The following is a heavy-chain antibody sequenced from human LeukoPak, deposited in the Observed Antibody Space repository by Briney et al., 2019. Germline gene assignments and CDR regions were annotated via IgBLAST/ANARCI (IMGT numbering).Heavy chain of an antibody. J-gene: IGHJ4*02. D-gene: IGHD2-2*01. V-gene: IGHV3-7*01. CDR2: IKPDGTET. CDR3: ARGGGWDQLLCHF. CDR1: GFRFGDYW. Sequence: GGSLRLSCAASGFRFGDYWMNWVRQAPGKGREWLATIKPDGTETHYVDSVEGRLSIFRDNPKQSLYLEINGLRADDTAVYYCARGGGWDQLLCHFWGQGTLVTVSS.